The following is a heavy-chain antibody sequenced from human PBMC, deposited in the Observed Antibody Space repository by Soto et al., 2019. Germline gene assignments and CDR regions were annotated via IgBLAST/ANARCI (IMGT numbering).Heavy chain of an antibody. D-gene: IGHD3-10*01. CDR1: GGSISSSNW. Sequence: QVQLQESGPGLVKPSGTLSLTCAVSGGSISSSNWWSWVRQPPGKGLEWIGEIYHSGSTNYNPSLKIRLTISVDKSQNQLSLKLSSVTAADTAVYYCARVAMVRGVIIERGDYWGQGTLVTVSS. CDR3: ARVAMVRGVIIERGDY. CDR2: IYHSGST. V-gene: IGHV4-4*02. J-gene: IGHJ4*02.